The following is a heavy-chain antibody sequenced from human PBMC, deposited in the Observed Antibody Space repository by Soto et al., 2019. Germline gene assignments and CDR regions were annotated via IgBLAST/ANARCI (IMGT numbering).Heavy chain of an antibody. J-gene: IGHJ4*02. D-gene: IGHD2-2*02. CDR1: GGSISSSNW. CDR3: ARGRGVPAAIDPYFDY. Sequence: NPSETLSLTCAVSGGSISSSNWWSWVRQPPGKGLEWIGEIYHSGSTNYNPSLKSRVTISVDKSKNQFSLKLSSVTAADTAVYYCARGRGVPAAIDPYFDYWGQGTLVAVSS. V-gene: IGHV4-4*02. CDR2: IYHSGST.